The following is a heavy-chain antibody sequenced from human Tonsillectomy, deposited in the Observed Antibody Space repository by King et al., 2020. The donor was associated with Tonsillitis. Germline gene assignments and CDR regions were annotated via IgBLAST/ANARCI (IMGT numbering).Heavy chain of an antibody. CDR2: ISYDGSNK. CDR3: ASDRRVLTYYYYGMDV. D-gene: IGHD4/OR15-4a*01. Sequence: VQLVESGGGVVQPGRSLRLSCAASGFTFSSYAMHWVRQAPGKGLEWVAFISYDGSNKYYADSVKGRFTISRDNSKNTLYLQMNSLRAEDTAVYYCASDRRVLTYYYYGMDVWGQGTTVTVSS. J-gene: IGHJ6*02. V-gene: IGHV3-30*04. CDR1: GFTFSSYA.